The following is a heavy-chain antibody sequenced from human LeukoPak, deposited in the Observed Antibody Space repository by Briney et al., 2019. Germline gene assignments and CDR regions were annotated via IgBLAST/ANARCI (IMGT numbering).Heavy chain of an antibody. V-gene: IGHV3-30*02. CDR3: AKVQGSSSWYSSDYFDY. CDR1: GFTFSSYA. D-gene: IGHD6-13*01. CDR2: IRYDGSNK. J-gene: IGHJ4*02. Sequence: HAGGSLRLSCAASGFTFSSYAMHWVRQAPGKGLEWVAFIRYDGSNKYYADSVKGRFTISRDNSKNTLYLQMNSLRAEDTAVYYCAKVQGSSSWYSSDYFDYWGQGTLVTVSS.